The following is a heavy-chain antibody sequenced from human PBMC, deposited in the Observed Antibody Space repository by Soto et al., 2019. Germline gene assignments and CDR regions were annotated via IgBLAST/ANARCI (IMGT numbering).Heavy chain of an antibody. V-gene: IGHV4-4*07. CDR1: GGSISSYY. D-gene: IGHD1-1*01. J-gene: IGHJ6*02. CDR3: ARGRTRTGASYYYYSGMDV. Sequence: SETLSLTCTVSGGSISSYYWSWIRQPAGKGLEWIGRIYTSGSTNYNPSLKSRVTMSVDTSKNQFSLKLSSVTAADTAVYYCARGRTRTGASYYYYSGMDVWGQGTTVTVSS. CDR2: IYTSGST.